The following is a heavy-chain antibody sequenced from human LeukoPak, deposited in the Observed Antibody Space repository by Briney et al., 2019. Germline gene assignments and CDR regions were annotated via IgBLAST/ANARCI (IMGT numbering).Heavy chain of an antibody. D-gene: IGHD3-22*01. V-gene: IGHV3-74*01. CDR2: IISDGSST. Sequence: GGSLRLSRAASGFTFSSYWMHWVRQAPGKGLVWVSRIISDGSSTTYADSVKGRFTISRDNAKNTLYLQMDSLRAEDTAVYYCARVGDSSGYSRYFDYWGQGTLVTVSS. CDR1: GFTFSSYW. CDR3: ARVGDSSGYSRYFDY. J-gene: IGHJ4*02.